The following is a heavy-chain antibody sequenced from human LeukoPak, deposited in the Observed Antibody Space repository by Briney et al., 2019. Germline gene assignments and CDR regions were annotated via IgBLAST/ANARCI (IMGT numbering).Heavy chain of an antibody. J-gene: IGHJ4*02. D-gene: IGHD3-16*01. CDR1: GFTFSSYG. V-gene: IGHV3-30*02. CDR2: IRYDGSNK. Sequence: GGSLILSCAASGFTFSSYGMHWVRQAPGKGLEWVAFIRYDGSNKYYADSVKGRFTISRDNSKNTLYLQMNSLRAEDTAVYYCAKDRDDYVGRYFDYWGQGTLVTVSS. CDR3: AKDRDDYVGRYFDY.